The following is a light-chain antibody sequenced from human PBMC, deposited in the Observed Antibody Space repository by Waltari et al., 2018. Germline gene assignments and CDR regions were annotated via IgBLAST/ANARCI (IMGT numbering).Light chain of an antibody. J-gene: IGKJ1*01. V-gene: IGKV4-1*01. CDR1: PRVLYHSNNNNY. Sequence: DIVMTQSPDSLAVSLGERPTINCKSSPRVLYHSNNNNYLAWYQQKPGQSPKLLIYWASTRESGVPDRFSGSGSGTDCTLTISSLQAEDVAIYYCLQYYSTPPGTFGQGTKVEIK. CDR2: WAS. CDR3: LQYYSTPPGT.